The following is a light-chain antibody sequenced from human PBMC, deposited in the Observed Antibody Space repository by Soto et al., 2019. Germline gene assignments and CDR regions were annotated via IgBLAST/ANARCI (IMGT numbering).Light chain of an antibody. CDR1: QSVNSNH. V-gene: IGKV3-20*01. J-gene: IGKJ5*01. CDR2: GAS. CDR3: QQYGSSLVT. Sequence: IVLTQSPGILSLSPGERATLSCRASQSVNSNHLAWYQQRPGQAPRLLIYGASIRATGIPDRFSGSGSGTDFTLTISRLETEDFAVFYCQQYGSSLVTFGQGTRLEI.